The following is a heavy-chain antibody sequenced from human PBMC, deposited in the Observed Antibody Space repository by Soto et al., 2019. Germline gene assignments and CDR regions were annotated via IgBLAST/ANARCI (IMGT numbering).Heavy chain of an antibody. Sequence: SVKVSCKASGGTFSSYTIGWVRQAPGQGLEWMGRIIPILGIANYAQKFQGRVTITADKSTSTAYMELSSLRAEDTAVYYCAKGGSSSARYFDRWGQGTLVTVSS. CDR2: IIPILGIA. J-gene: IGHJ5*02. D-gene: IGHD6-6*01. V-gene: IGHV1-69*02. CDR1: GGTFSSYT. CDR3: AKGGSSSARYFDR.